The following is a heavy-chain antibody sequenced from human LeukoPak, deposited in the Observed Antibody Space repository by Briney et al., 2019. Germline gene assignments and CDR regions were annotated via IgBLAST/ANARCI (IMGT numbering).Heavy chain of an antibody. V-gene: IGHV4-30-4*02. CDR3: ARGDTAMVTLIDY. D-gene: IGHD5-18*01. CDR1: GGSISSGDYY. Sequence: SETLSLTCTVSGGSISSGDYYWSWIRQPPGKGLEWIGYIYYSGSTYYNPSLKSRVTISVDTSKNQFSLKLSSVTAADTAVYYCARGDTAMVTLIDYWGQGTLVTVSS. J-gene: IGHJ4*02. CDR2: IYYSGST.